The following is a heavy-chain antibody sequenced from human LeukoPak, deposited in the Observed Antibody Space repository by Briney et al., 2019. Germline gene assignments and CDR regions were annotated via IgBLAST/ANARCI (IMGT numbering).Heavy chain of an antibody. D-gene: IGHD1-26*01. Sequence: GGSLRLSCAASGFTFSEHFIDWVRQAPGKGLEWVGRTRNKARSCTTQFAASVKGRFSISGDDSETSLYLDMKSLRTEDTAVYYCSRALYSGRYYFPFDIWGQGTMVTVSS. V-gene: IGHV3-72*01. CDR2: TRNKARSCTT. J-gene: IGHJ3*02. CDR3: SRALYSGRYYFPFDI. CDR1: GFTFSEHF.